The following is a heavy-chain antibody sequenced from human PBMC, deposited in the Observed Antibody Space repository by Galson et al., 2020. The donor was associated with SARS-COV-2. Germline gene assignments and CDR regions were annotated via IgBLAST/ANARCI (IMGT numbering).Heavy chain of an antibody. V-gene: IGHV4-30-4*01. CDR2: ISYGGTT. Sequence: SETLSLTCTVSGPPVYSPSYYWSWIRQPPGRGLEWIGYISYGGTTYYKPSLKNRLSFSLDTSNNQLSLRLTSVTAADTAVYYCARARKDLRFYDWSLLAPNWIDSWGQGTLVTVSS. D-gene: IGHD3-9*01. CDR1: GPPVYSPSYY. CDR3: ARARKDLRFYDWSLLAPNWIDS. J-gene: IGHJ5*01.